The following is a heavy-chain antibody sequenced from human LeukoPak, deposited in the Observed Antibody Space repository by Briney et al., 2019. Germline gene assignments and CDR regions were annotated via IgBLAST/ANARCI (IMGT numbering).Heavy chain of an antibody. D-gene: IGHD6-6*01. CDR1: GFTLRYYN. J-gene: IGHJ4*02. CDR3: AGTLISARPGY. V-gene: IGHV3-21*01. CDR2: ISSSSDYI. Sequence: GGALRLSCVASGFTLRYYNMNWVRPAPGKGLEWVSSISSSSDYIYYADSVKGRFTISRDNAKNSLYLQMTSLRVDDTALYYCAGTLISARPGYWGQGTLVTVSS.